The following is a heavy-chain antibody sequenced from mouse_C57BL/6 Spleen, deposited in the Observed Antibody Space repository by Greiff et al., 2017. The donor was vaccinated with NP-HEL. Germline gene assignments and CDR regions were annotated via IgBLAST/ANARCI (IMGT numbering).Heavy chain of an antibody. CDR1: GFTFSSYA. CDR3: ARDRYYASSYDFDY. CDR2: ISDGGSYT. Sequence: EVQVVESGGGLVKPGGSLKLSCAASGFTFSSYAMSWVRQTPEKRLEWVATISDGGSYTYYPDNVKGRFTISRDNAKNNLYLQMSHLKSEDTAMYYCARDRYYASSYDFDYWGQGTTLTVSS. J-gene: IGHJ2*01. V-gene: IGHV5-4*01. D-gene: IGHD1-1*01.